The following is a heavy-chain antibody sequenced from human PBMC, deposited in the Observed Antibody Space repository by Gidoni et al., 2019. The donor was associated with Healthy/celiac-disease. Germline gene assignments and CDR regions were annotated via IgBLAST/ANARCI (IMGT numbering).Heavy chain of an antibody. J-gene: IGHJ3*02. CDR2: IYHSGST. D-gene: IGHD2-2*01. V-gene: IGHV4-30-2*01. Sequence: QLQLQESGSGLVKPSQTLSLTCAVSGGSISSGGYSWSWIRQPPGKGLEWIGYIYHSGSTYYNPSLKSRVTISVDRSKNQFSLKLSSVTAADTAVYYCARADFCSSTSCYVGTVAFDIWGQGTMVTVSS. CDR3: ARADFCSSTSCYVGTVAFDI. CDR1: GGSISSGGYS.